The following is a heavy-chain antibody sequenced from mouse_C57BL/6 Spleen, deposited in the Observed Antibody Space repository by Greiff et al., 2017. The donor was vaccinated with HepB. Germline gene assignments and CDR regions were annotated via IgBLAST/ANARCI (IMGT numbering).Heavy chain of an antibody. Sequence: QVQLKESGPGLVQPSQSLSITCTVSGFSFTSYGVHWVRQSPGKGLEWLGVIWSGGSTDYTAAFISRLSISKDNAKSQVFFKMNSLQADDTSIYYCARSPAYYDSSGFAYWGQVTLVTVSA. V-gene: IGHV2-2*01. CDR2: IWSGGST. CDR3: ARSPAYYDSSGFAY. CDR1: GFSFTSYG. J-gene: IGHJ3*01. D-gene: IGHD2-4*01.